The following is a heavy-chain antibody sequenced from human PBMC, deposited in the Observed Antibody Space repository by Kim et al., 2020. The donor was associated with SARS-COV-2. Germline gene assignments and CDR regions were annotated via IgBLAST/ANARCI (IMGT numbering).Heavy chain of an antibody. Sequence: SETLSLTCTVSGGSISSYYWSWIRQPPGKGLEWIGYIYYSGSTNYNPSLKSRVTISVDTSKNQFSLKLSSVTAADTAVYYCARLRYYYDKGTYSYYFDY. CDR2: IYYSGST. V-gene: IGHV4-59*01. CDR1: GGSISSYY. J-gene: IGHJ4*01. D-gene: IGHD3-22*01. CDR3: ARLRYYYDKGTYSYYFDY.